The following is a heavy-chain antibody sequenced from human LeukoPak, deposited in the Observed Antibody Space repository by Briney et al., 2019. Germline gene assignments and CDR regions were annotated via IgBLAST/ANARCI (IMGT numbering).Heavy chain of an antibody. D-gene: IGHD3-3*01. CDR2: ISPDGSTT. CDR3: ARDRGFQFLEWSLDV. Sequence: PGGSLRLSCAASGFTFSRYRMHWVRQAPGKGLMWVSRISPDGSTTLYADSVKGRFTISRDNSKNTLYLQMNSLRDEDTAVYYCARDRGFQFLEWSLDVWGRGTTVTVSS. V-gene: IGHV3-74*03. J-gene: IGHJ6*02. CDR1: GFTFSRYR.